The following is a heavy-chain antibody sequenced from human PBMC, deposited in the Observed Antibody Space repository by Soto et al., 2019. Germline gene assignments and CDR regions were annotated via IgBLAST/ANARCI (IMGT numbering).Heavy chain of an antibody. CDR3: AIPIGLNMVRGGHDAFDI. CDR1: GFTFSDYY. CDR2: ISSSSSYT. D-gene: IGHD3-10*01. V-gene: IGHV3-11*06. Sequence: GGSLRLSCAASGFTFSDYYMSWIRQAPGKGLEWVSYISSSSSYTNYADSVKGRFTISRDNAKNSLYLQMNSLRAEDTAVYYCAIPIGLNMVRGGHDAFDIWGQGTMVTVSS. J-gene: IGHJ3*02.